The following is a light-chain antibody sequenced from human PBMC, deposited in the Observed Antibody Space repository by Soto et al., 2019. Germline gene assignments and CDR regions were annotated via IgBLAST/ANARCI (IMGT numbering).Light chain of an antibody. CDR1: SSDVGGYNY. V-gene: IGLV2-8*01. CDR2: EVS. J-gene: IGLJ2*01. Sequence: QSALTQPPSASGSPGQSVTISCTGTSSDVGGYNYVSWYQQHPGKAPKVMIYEVSKRPSGVPDRFSSSKSGNTASLTGSGLRAEDEADYYCASFASGNNVLFRGGTKLPVL. CDR3: ASFASGNNVL.